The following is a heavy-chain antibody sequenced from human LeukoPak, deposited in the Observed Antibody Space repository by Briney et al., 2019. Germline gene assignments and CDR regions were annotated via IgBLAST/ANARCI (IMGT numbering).Heavy chain of an antibody. CDR3: VWELRSFDY. V-gene: IGHV1-18*01. CDR1: GYTSTSYG. J-gene: IGHJ4*02. D-gene: IGHD3-16*01. CDR2: ISAYNGNT. Sequence: ASVKVSCKASGYTSTSYGISWVRQAPGQGLEWMGRISAYNGNTNYAQKLQGRVTMTTDTSTSTAYMELRSLRSDDTAVYYCVWELRSFDYWGQGTLVTVSS.